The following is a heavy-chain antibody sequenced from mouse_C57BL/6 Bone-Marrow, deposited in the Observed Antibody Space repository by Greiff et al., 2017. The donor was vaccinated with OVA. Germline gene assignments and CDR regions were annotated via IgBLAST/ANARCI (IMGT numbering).Heavy chain of an antibody. CDR1: GYAFTNYL. Sequence: VKLMESGAELVRPGTSVKVSCKASGYAFTNYLIEWVKQRPGQGLEWIGVINPGGGGTHYTAKFKGKATLTADKSSSTAYMQLSSLTSEDSAVYFCERPGYYGYDAVHWFAYWGQGTLVTVSA. V-gene: IGHV1-54*01. CDR2: INPGGGGT. CDR3: ERPGYYGYDAVHWFAY. D-gene: IGHD2-2*01. J-gene: IGHJ3*01.